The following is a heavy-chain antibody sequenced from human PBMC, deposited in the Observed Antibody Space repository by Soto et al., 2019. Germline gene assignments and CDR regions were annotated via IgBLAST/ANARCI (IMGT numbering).Heavy chain of an antibody. D-gene: IGHD2-2*02. CDR3: ARDIGCSSTSCYTDGGLVAD. CDR1: GYTFTGYY. CDR2: VNPNSGGT. J-gene: IGHJ4*02. V-gene: IGHV1-2*02. Sequence: QVQLVQSGAEVKKPGASVKVSCKASGYTFTGYYMHWVRQAPGQGLEWMGWVNPNSGGTNYAQKCQGRVTMTRDTSISTAYMELSRLRSDDTAVYYCARDIGCSSTSCYTDGGLVADWGQGTLVTVSS.